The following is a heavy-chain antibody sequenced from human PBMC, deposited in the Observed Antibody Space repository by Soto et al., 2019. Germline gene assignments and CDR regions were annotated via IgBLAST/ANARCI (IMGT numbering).Heavy chain of an antibody. Sequence: QVQLVQSGAEVKEPGASVKVSCQASGYAFSNNDISWVRHVTGQGLEWMGWMNPNSGNGGYAQKFQGRVTMTRDTTTSTAYMELSSLAPDDTATYYCARMATSGTLNWFDPWGQGALVTLSS. J-gene: IGHJ5*02. CDR3: ARMATSGTLNWFDP. V-gene: IGHV1-8*01. CDR1: GYAFSNND. CDR2: MNPNSGNG.